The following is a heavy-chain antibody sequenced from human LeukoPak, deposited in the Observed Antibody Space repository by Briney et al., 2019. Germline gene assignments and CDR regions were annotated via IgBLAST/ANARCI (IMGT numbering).Heavy chain of an antibody. V-gene: IGHV3-48*01. CDR2: ISGSSSTI. CDR1: GFTFSSYS. CDR3: TSSSTWVSYFDY. J-gene: IGHJ4*02. Sequence: GGSLRLSCAASGFTFSSYSMNWVRQAPGKGLEWVSYISGSSSTIYYADSVKGRFTISRDNAKNSLYLQMNSLRVEDTAVYYCTSSSTWVSYFDYWGQGTLVTVSS. D-gene: IGHD2-8*01.